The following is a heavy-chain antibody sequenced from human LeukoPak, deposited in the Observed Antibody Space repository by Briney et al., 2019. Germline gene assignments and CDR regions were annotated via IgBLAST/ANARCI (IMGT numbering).Heavy chain of an antibody. CDR1: GFTFSSYA. CDR2: ISGSGGST. J-gene: IGHJ4*02. Sequence: PGRSLRFSCAASGFTFSSYAMHWVRQAPGKGLEWVSAISGSGGSTYYADSVKGRFTISRDNSKNTLYLQMNSLRAEDTAVYYCAKGVYSSGWYGWFDYWGQGTLVTVSS. CDR3: AKGVYSSGWYGWFDY. D-gene: IGHD6-19*01. V-gene: IGHV3-23*01.